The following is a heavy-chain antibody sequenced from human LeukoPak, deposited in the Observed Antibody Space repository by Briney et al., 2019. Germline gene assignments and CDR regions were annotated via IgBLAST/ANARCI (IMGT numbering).Heavy chain of an antibody. CDR3: ARGRLPCSSTSCHARGPGLADY. CDR1: GYTFTRYG. J-gene: IGHJ4*02. Sequence: ASVKVSCKASGYTFTRYGISWVRQAPGQGLEWMGWISAYNGNTNYAQKLQGRVTMTTDTSTSTAYMELRSLRSDDTAVYYCARGRLPCSSTSCHARGPGLADYWGQGTLVTVSS. D-gene: IGHD2-2*01. CDR2: ISAYNGNT. V-gene: IGHV1-18*01.